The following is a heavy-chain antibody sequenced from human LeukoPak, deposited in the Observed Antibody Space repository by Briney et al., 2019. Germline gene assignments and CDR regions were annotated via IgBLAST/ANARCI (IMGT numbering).Heavy chain of an antibody. CDR3: AKRGAEVGVTVAPGDY. J-gene: IGHJ4*02. CDR2: ISGSGDST. CDR1: GLTFSNYN. D-gene: IGHD3-16*02. V-gene: IGHV3-23*01. Sequence: PGGSLRLSCVASGLTFSNYNMHWVRQAPGKGLEWVSAISGSGDSTYYADSVKGRFTISRDNSKNTLYLQMNSLRAEDTAVYYCAKRGAEVGVTVAPGDYWGQGTLVTVSS.